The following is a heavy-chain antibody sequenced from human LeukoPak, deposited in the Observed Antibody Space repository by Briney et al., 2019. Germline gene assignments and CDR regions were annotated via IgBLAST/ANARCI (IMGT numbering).Heavy chain of an antibody. CDR2: SHTGGSI. J-gene: IGHJ4*02. Sequence: PSETLSLTCTVSGVSISGFYWNWIRQPPRKGLEWVGYSHTGGSISSNPSLNSRVAFSMDTSKNQVSLRLNSVTATDTAVYYCARRRGGFGEGEFDYWARESRSPSPQ. CDR1: GVSISGFY. V-gene: IGHV4-4*08. D-gene: IGHD3-10*01. CDR3: ARRRGGFGEGEFDY.